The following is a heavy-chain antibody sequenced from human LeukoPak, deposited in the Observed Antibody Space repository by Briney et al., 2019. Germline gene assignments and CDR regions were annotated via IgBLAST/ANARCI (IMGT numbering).Heavy chain of an antibody. CDR2: IKSKADGGTL. CDR3: SPLHSSGPPN. CDR1: GFSFSNAW. Sequence: AGGSLRLSCAASGFSFSNAWMSWVRQAPGKGLEWVGRIKSKADGGTLDYAAPVKGRFTISRDDSKNTLYLQMNSLKTEDTAVYYCSPLHSSGPPNWGQGTLVTVSS. V-gene: IGHV3-15*01. J-gene: IGHJ4*02. D-gene: IGHD6-19*01.